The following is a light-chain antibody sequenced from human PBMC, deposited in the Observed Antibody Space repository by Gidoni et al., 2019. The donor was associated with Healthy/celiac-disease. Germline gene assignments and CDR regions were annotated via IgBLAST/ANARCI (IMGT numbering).Light chain of an antibody. Sequence: QSALTQPASVSGSPGQSITISCTGTSSDIGGYNFVSWHQQRPGKAPKLLIYEVSNRPSGVSNRFSGSKSGNTASLTISGLQAEDEAYYYCSSYTSGSTVVFGGGTKLTVL. CDR1: SSDIGGYNF. CDR2: EVS. V-gene: IGLV2-14*01. CDR3: SSYTSGSTVV. J-gene: IGLJ2*01.